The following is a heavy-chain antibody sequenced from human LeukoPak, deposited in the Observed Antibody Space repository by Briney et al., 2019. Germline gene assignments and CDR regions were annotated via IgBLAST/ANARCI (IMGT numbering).Heavy chain of an antibody. J-gene: IGHJ4*02. CDR3: AKGDSSGYDYFDY. CDR2: ISYDGSNK. Sequence: GRSLRLSCAASGFTFSSYGMHWVRQAPGKGLEWVAVISYDGSNKYYADSVKGRFTISRDNSKNTLYLQMNSLRAEDTAVYYCAKGDSSGYDYFDYWGQGTLVTVSS. V-gene: IGHV3-30*18. CDR1: GFTFSSYG. D-gene: IGHD3-22*01.